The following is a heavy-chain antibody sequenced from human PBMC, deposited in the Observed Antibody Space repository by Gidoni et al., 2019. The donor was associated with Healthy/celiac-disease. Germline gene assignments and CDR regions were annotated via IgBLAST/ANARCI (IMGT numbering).Heavy chain of an antibody. CDR2: IDWDDDK. D-gene: IGHD3-22*01. J-gene: IGHJ6*02. CDR3: ARMDSYYYDSSGYYSSYGMDV. CDR1: GFSLSTSGMC. Sequence: QVTLRESGPALVKPTQTLTLTCTFSGFSLSTSGMCVSWLRQPPGKALEWLSRIDWDDDKYYSTSLKTRLTISKDTSKNQVVLTMTNMDPVDTATYYCARMDSYYYDSSGYYSSYGMDVWGQGTTVTVSS. V-gene: IGHV2-70*15.